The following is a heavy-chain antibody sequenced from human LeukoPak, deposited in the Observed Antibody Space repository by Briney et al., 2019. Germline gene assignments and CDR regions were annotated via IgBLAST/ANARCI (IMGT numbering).Heavy chain of an antibody. J-gene: IGHJ4*02. V-gene: IGHV3-9*01. CDR3: AKGPRPTSYYFDY. CDR2: ISWNSGSI. D-gene: IGHD6-6*01. CDR1: GFTFDDYA. Sequence: SGGSLRLSCAASGFTFDDYAMHWVRQAPGKGLEWVSGISWNSGSIGYADSVKGRFTISRDNAKSFLYLQMNSLRAEDTALYYCAKGPRPTSYYFDYWGQGTLVTVSS.